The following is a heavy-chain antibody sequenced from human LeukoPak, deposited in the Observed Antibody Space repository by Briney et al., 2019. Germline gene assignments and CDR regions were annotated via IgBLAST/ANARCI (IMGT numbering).Heavy chain of an antibody. CDR2: ISSSGSTI. CDR3: ASWGIYYGMDV. V-gene: IGHV3-48*03. Sequence: GGSLRLSCAASGFTFSSYEMNWVRQAPRKGLEWVSYISSSGSTIYYADSVKGRFTISRDNAKNSLYLQMNSLRAEDTAVYYCASWGIYYGMDVWGKGTTVTVSS. J-gene: IGHJ6*04. CDR1: GFTFSSYE. D-gene: IGHD3-16*01.